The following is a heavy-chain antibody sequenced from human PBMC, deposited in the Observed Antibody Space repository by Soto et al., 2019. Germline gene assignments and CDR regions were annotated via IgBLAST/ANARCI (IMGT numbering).Heavy chain of an antibody. CDR2: ISFDGRKK. D-gene: IGHD2-15*01. J-gene: IGHJ6*02. V-gene: IGHV3-30*03. CDR1: GGSISSGG. Sequence: LSLTCTVSGGSISSGGYSWTWVRQAPGKGLEWVAVISFDGRKKYYADSVKGRFTISRDNSKNTLDLQMNSLRGEDTATNSCARDEVSAVVVPRDYSGRDVGAQGPTVTVSS. CDR3: ARDEVSAVVVPRDYSGRDV.